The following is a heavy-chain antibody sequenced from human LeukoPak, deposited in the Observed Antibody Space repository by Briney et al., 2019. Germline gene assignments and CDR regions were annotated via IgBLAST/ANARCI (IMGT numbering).Heavy chain of an antibody. Sequence: KPTETLSLTCTVSGGSISDSNYYWGWIRQPPGRGLEWIGNIYYSGSTYYSPSLKSRDTVSVDTSKNQFSLKLSSVTAADTAVYYCARQSTIAAARIDPWGQGTLVTVSS. J-gene: IGHJ5*02. CDR1: GGSISDSNYY. CDR3: ARQSTIAAARIDP. V-gene: IGHV4-39*01. D-gene: IGHD6-25*01. CDR2: IYYSGST.